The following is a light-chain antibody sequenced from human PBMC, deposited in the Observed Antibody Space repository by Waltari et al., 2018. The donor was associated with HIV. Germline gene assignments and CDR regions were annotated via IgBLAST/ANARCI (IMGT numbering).Light chain of an antibody. J-gene: IGLJ1*01. CDR1: SGDVGYYDY. Sequence: QSALTQPASVSGSPGQSITISCTGTSGDVGYYDYVSWYQQHPGKAPKLMIYDVSNRPSGVSNRFSGSKSGNTAFLTISGLHAEDEADYYCSSYTSSSPYVFGTGTKVTVL. CDR3: SSYTSSSPYV. CDR2: DVS. V-gene: IGLV2-14*01.